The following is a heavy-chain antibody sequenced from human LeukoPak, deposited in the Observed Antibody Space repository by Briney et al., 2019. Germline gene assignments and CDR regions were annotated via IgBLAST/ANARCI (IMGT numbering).Heavy chain of an antibody. D-gene: IGHD3-3*01. CDR3: ARNRYYDFWSGYYGPIDY. CDR2: INHSGST. CDR1: GGSFSGYY. J-gene: IGHJ4*02. Sequence: SETLSLTCAVYGGSFSGYYWSWIRQPPGKGLEWIGEINHSGSTNYNPSLKSRVTISVDTSKNQFSLKLSSVTAAGTAVYYCARNRYYDFWSGYYGPIDYWGQGILVTVSS. V-gene: IGHV4-34*01.